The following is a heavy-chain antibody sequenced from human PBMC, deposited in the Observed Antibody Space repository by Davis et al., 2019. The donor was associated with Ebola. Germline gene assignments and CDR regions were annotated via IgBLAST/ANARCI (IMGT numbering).Heavy chain of an antibody. CDR3: ARDRSSGL. V-gene: IGHV3-72*01. Sequence: GESLKISCAASGFTFSDHYMDWVRQAPGKGLEWVGRSRNKANSYTTEYAASVKARFTISRDDSKNSLFLQMNSLRDEDTAVYYCARDRSSGLWGQGTLVTVSS. D-gene: IGHD6-19*01. CDR1: GFTFSDHY. J-gene: IGHJ4*02. CDR2: SRNKANSYTT.